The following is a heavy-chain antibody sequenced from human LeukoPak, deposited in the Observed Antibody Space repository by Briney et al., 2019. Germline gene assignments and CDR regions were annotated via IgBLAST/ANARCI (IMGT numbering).Heavy chain of an antibody. CDR3: ARVFVVVPAAIWSDGPPVLPKD. CDR2: IYTDGST. D-gene: IGHD2-2*01. J-gene: IGHJ4*02. CDR1: GGSISSYY. Sequence: SETLSLPCSVSGGSISSYYWSWIRQPTGKGLEWLALIYTDGSTNYKPSLKSRLTKSGDTSSNQFSLTLSPVTSAGTAVSYCARVFVVVPAAIWSDGPPVLPKDWGQRTLVTVSS. V-gene: IGHV4-4*09.